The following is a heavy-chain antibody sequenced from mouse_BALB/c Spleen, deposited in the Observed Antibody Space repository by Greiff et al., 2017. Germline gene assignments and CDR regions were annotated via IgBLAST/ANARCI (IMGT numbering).Heavy chain of an antibody. CDR1: GFTFNTYA. Sequence: EVHLVESGGGLVQPKGSLKLSCAASGFTFNTYAMNWVRQAPGKGLEWVARIRSKSNNYATYYADSVKDRFTISRDDSQSMLYLQMNNLKTEDTAMYYCVRHEAGTTDYWGQGTTLTVSS. CDR3: VRHEAGTTDY. V-gene: IGHV10-1*02. CDR2: IRSKSNNYAT. D-gene: IGHD4-1*01. J-gene: IGHJ2*01.